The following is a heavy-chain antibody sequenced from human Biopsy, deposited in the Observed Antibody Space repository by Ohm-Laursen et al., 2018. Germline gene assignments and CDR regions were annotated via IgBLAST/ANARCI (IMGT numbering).Heavy chain of an antibody. CDR2: MSPNTGNT. CDR3: VRWETTLGRSLDS. V-gene: IGHV1-8*01. Sequence: ASVKVSCKASGYTFTSHDINWVRQATGQGLGWMGWMSPNTGNTVYAQRFQDRVTMTSGTSTGTAYMELTSLTSDDTAVYFCVRWETTLGRSLDSWGQGTLVAVSS. CDR1: GYTFTSHD. J-gene: IGHJ4*02. D-gene: IGHD1-26*01.